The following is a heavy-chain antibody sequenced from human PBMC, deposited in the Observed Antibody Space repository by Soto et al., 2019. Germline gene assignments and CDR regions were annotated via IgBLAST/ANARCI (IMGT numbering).Heavy chain of an antibody. J-gene: IGHJ4*02. CDR3: ASRDPGTSVDY. D-gene: IGHD1-7*01. CDR2: IYRTGST. CDR1: GGSFTSNNW. Sequence: LSLPCAVSGGSFTSNNWWTWVRQPPGQGLEWIGEIYRTGSTNYNPSLKSRVTISLDKSENQFSLKVTSLTAADTAVYYCASRDPGTSVDYWGQGTLVTVSS. V-gene: IGHV4-4*02.